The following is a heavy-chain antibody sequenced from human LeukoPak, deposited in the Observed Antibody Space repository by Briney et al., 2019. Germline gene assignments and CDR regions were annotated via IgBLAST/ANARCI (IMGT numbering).Heavy chain of an antibody. Sequence: GGSLRLSCAASGFSFSRYNMNWVRQAPGKGLEWVAYITGSSSSIYYADSVKGRFTISRVNAKNSLYLQMNSLRAEDTAVYYCATAGTPDYWGQGTLVTVSS. J-gene: IGHJ4*02. CDR3: ATAGTPDY. CDR2: ITGSSSSI. CDR1: GFSFSRYN. D-gene: IGHD6-13*01. V-gene: IGHV3-48*01.